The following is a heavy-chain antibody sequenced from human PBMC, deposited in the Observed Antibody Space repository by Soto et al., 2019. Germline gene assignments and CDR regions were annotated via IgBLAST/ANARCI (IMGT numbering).Heavy chain of an antibody. J-gene: IGHJ4*02. D-gene: IGHD3-9*01. CDR1: GFIFSTYT. Sequence: PGGSLRLSCAASGFIFSTYTMNWVRQVSGKGLEWVSEINQPGKQTWYADSVKGRFTISRDNSKNFLFLQMNSLRVEDTAVYYCAKDRHPDGIWTFDYWGQGAPVTVSS. CDR3: AKDRHPDGIWTFDY. V-gene: IGHV3-23*03. CDR2: INQPGKQT.